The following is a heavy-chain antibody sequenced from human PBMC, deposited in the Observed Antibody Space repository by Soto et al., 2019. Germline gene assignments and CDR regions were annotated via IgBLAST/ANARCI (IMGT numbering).Heavy chain of an antibody. D-gene: IGHD3-10*01. CDR3: AKHLWFGESVFDP. Sequence: EVQLLESGGGLVQPGGSLRLSCAGTGFTFSSYGMSWVRQAPRKGLEWVSTIRGSAGNANYADSVKGRFTISRDDSTNTVHLQMNSLRPDDTAVYYCAKHLWFGESVFDPWGQGTLVVVSS. V-gene: IGHV3-23*01. J-gene: IGHJ5*02. CDR2: IRGSAGNA. CDR1: GFTFSSYG.